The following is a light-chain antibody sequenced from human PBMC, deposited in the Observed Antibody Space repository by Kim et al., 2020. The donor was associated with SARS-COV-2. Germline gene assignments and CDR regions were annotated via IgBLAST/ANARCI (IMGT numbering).Light chain of an antibody. CDR1: TSDVGYYNL. J-gene: IGLJ2*01. CDR2: EVS. CDR3: CSYAGSGIVV. Sequence: QSITISCTGTTSDVGYYNLVSWYQQHPSKVPKLLIYEVSKRPSAVSSRFSGSKSGYTASLTISGLQVEDEADYYCCSYAGSGIVVFGGGTQLTVL. V-gene: IGLV2-23*02.